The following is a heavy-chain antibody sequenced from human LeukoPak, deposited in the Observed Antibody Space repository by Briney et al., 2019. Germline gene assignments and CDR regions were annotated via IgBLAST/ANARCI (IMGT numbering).Heavy chain of an antibody. CDR3: AKDDTMIVVVIMGS. CDR1: GFTFSSYA. J-gene: IGHJ4*02. CDR2: ISGSGGST. D-gene: IGHD3-22*01. V-gene: IGHV3-23*01. Sequence: GGSLRLSCAASGFTFSSYAMSWVRQAPGKGLEWVSAISGSGGSTYYADSVKGRFTISRDNSKNTLYLQMNSLRAEDTAVYYCAKDDTMIVVVIMGSWGQGTPVTVSS.